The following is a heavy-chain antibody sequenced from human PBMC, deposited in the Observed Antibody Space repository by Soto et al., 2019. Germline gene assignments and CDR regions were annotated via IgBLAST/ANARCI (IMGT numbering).Heavy chain of an antibody. CDR2: ISGSGGST. Sequence: EVQLLESGGGLVQPGGSLRLSCAASGFTFSSYAMSWVRQAPGKGLEWVSAISGSGGSTYYADSVKGRFTISRDNCKNTLYLQMNSLRAEDTAVYYCAKGGYSSSWYAGDGNFDYWGQGTLVTVSS. CDR3: AKGGYSSSWYAGDGNFDY. V-gene: IGHV3-23*01. D-gene: IGHD6-13*01. CDR1: GFTFSSYA. J-gene: IGHJ4*02.